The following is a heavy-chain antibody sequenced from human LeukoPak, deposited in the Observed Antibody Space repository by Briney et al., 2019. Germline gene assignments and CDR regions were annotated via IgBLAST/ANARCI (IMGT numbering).Heavy chain of an antibody. D-gene: IGHD3-3*01. V-gene: IGHV5-51*01. J-gene: IGHJ4*02. CDR2: IYPGDSDT. CDR1: GYSFTSYW. CDR3: ARHAETYYDFWSGYTY. Sequence: GESLKISCKGSGYSFTSYWIGWVRQMPGKGLEWMGIIYPGDSDTRYSPSFQGQVTISADKSISTAYLQWSSLKASDTAMYYCARHAETYYDFWSGYTYWGQGTLVTVSS.